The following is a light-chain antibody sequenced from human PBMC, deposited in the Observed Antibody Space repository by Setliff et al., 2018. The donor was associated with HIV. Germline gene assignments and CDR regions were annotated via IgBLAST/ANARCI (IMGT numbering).Light chain of an antibody. CDR2: GAS. Sequence: EIVLTPSPGTLSLSPGERATLSCRASQSVRNNYLAWYQQKPGQAPRLLIYGASSRATGIPDRFSGSGSGTDFTLTISRLEPEDFAVYYCQQYGGSPRTFGQGTKVDI. CDR3: QQYGGSPRT. V-gene: IGKV3-20*01. J-gene: IGKJ1*01. CDR1: QSVRNNY.